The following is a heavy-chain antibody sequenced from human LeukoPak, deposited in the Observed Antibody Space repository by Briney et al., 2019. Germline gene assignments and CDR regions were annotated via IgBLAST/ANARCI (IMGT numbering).Heavy chain of an antibody. CDR3: ASSHLVYDYGDPDAFDI. V-gene: IGHV1-69*13. J-gene: IGHJ3*02. Sequence: ASVKVSCKASGGTFSSYAISWVRQAPGQGLEWMGGIIPIFGTANYAQKFQGRVTITADESTSTAYMELSSLRSEDTVVYYCASSHLVYDYGDPDAFDIWGQGTMVTVSS. CDR1: GGTFSSYA. CDR2: IIPIFGTA. D-gene: IGHD4-17*01.